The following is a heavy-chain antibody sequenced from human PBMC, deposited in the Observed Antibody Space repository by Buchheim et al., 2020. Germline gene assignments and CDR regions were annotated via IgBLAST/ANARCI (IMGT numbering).Heavy chain of an antibody. V-gene: IGHV5-51*01. D-gene: IGHD3-3*01. Sequence: EVQLVQSGAEVKKPGESLKISCKGSGYSFTSYWIGWVRQMPGKGLEWMGIIYPGDSDTRYSPSFQGQVTISADKSISTAYPQWSSLKASDTAMYYCARRSKLSITIFGVVKEPTHWFDPWGQGTL. CDR3: ARRSKLSITIFGVVKEPTHWFDP. J-gene: IGHJ5*02. CDR1: GYSFTSYW. CDR2: IYPGDSDT.